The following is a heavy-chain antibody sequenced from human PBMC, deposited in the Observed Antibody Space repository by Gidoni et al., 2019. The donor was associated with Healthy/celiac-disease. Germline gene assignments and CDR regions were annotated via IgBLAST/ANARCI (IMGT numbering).Heavy chain of an antibody. CDR2: INHSGST. Sequence: QVQLQQWGAGLLKPSETLSLTCAVYGGSFSGYYWSWIRQPPGKGLEWIGEINHSGSTNYNPSLKSRVTISGDTSKNQFSLKLSSVTAADTAVYYCASNRFSVAGREFDYWGQGTLVTVSS. CDR1: GGSFSGYY. D-gene: IGHD6-19*01. V-gene: IGHV4-34*01. J-gene: IGHJ4*02. CDR3: ASNRFSVAGREFDY.